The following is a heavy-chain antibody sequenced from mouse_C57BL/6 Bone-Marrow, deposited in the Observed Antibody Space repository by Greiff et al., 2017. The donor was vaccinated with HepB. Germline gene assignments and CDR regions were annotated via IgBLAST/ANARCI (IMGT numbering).Heavy chain of an antibody. CDR1: GYSITSGYY. V-gene: IGHV3-6*01. Sequence: DVQLQESGPGLVKPSQSLSLTCSVTGYSITSGYYWNWIRQFPGNKLEWMGYISYDGSNNYNPSLKNRISITRDTSKNQFFLKLNSVTTEDTATYYCAREWGEAYWGQGTLVTVSA. CDR2: ISYDGSN. CDR3: AREWGEAY. J-gene: IGHJ3*01.